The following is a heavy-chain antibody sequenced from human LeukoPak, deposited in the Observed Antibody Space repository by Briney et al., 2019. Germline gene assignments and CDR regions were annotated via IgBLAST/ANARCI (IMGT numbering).Heavy chain of an antibody. Sequence: GGSLRLPCAASGFTFSDYSMNWVRQAPGKGLEWVSYISSSGSTIYYADSVKGRFTISRDNAKNSLYLQMNSLRAEDTAVYYCAREPSSRGSLGYYYYYMDVWGKGTTVTISS. CDR3: AREPSSRGSLGYYYYYMDV. CDR1: GFTFSDYS. J-gene: IGHJ6*03. V-gene: IGHV3-48*04. D-gene: IGHD6-13*01. CDR2: ISSSGSTI.